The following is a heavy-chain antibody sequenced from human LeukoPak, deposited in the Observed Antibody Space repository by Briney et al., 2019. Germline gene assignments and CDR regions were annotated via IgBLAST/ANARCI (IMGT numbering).Heavy chain of an antibody. CDR1: GYTFTSYG. CDR2: ISAYNGNT. Sequence: ASVKVSCKASGYTFTSYGISWARQAPGQGLEWMGWISAYNGNTNYAQKLQGRDTMTTDTSTSTAYMELRSLRSDDTAVYYCAREWLAAREVDYWGQGTLVTVSS. V-gene: IGHV1-18*01. CDR3: AREWLAAREVDY. D-gene: IGHD3-22*01. J-gene: IGHJ4*02.